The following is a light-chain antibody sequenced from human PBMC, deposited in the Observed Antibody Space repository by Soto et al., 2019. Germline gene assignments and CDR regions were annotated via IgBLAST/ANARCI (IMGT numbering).Light chain of an antibody. Sequence: QSVLTXPRSVSGSPGQSVTXXXTXXXXXVGGYNYFSWYQQHPGKAPKVMIYDVSKRPSGVPNRFSGSKSGNTASLTISGLQAEDEADYYCCSYGGSYTYVFGTGTKLTVL. CDR2: DVS. CDR1: XXXVGGYNY. V-gene: IGLV2-11*01. CDR3: CSYGGSYTYV. J-gene: IGLJ1*01.